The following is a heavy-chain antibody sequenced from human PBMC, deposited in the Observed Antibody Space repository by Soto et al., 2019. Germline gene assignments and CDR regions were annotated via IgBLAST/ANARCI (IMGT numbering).Heavy chain of an antibody. V-gene: IGHV1-18*01. CDR1: GYTFTSYG. CDR3: ARRPHCSGGSCYSLDY. D-gene: IGHD2-15*01. Sequence: SVKVSCKASGYTFTSYGISWVRQAPGQGPEWMGWISAYNGNTNYAQKLQGRVTMTTDTSTSTAYMELRSLRSDDTAVYYCARRPHCSGGSCYSLDYWGQGNLVTVSS. J-gene: IGHJ4*02. CDR2: ISAYNGNT.